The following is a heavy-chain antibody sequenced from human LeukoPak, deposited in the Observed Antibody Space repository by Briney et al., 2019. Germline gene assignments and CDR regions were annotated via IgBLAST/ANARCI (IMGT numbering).Heavy chain of an antibody. Sequence: ASVKVSCKASGYTFTGYYMHWVRQAPGQGLEWMGWINPNSGGTNYAQKFQGRVTMTRDTSISTAYMELSRLRSDDTAVHYCASLAAGIDAFDIWGQGTMVTVSS. CDR1: GYTFTGYY. CDR3: ASLAAGIDAFDI. V-gene: IGHV1-2*02. J-gene: IGHJ3*02. D-gene: IGHD6-13*01. CDR2: INPNSGGT.